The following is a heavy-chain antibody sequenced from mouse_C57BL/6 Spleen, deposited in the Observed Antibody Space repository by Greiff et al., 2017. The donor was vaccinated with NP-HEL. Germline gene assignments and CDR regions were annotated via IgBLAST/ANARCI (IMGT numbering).Heavy chain of an antibody. Sequence: EVKLMESGAELVKPGASVKLSCTASGFTITDYYMHWVKQRTEQGLEWIGRIDPEGGETKYAPKFQGKATITADTSSNTAYLQLSSLTSEDTAVYYCARSYGSSPWYFDVWGTGTTVTVSS. D-gene: IGHD1-1*01. CDR1: GFTITDYY. J-gene: IGHJ1*03. V-gene: IGHV14-2*01. CDR3: ARSYGSSPWYFDV. CDR2: IDPEGGET.